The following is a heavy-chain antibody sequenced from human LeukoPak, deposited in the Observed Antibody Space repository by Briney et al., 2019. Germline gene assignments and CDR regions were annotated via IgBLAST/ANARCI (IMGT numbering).Heavy chain of an antibody. V-gene: IGHV3-30*03. D-gene: IGHD1-26*01. CDR2: ISYDGSNK. CDR1: GFTFSSYG. J-gene: IGHJ4*02. Sequence: GGSLRLSCAASGFTFSSYGMHWVRQAPGKGLEWVAVISYDGSNKYYADSVKGRFTISRDNSKNTLYLQMNSLRVEDAAVYYCARSFGESYAYFYYWGQGTLVTVAS. CDR3: ARSFGESYAYFYY.